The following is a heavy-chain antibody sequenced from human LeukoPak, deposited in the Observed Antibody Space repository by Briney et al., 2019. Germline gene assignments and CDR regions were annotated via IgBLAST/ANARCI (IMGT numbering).Heavy chain of an antibody. D-gene: IGHD2-2*01. V-gene: IGHV4-59*01. Sequence: PSETLSLTCTVSGGSISSYYWSWIRQPPGKGLEWIGYIYYSGSTNYNPSLKSRVTISVDTSKNQFSLKLSSVTAADTAVYYCARAPVVPAAMFDYWGQGTLVTVSS. CDR1: GGSISSYY. CDR2: IYYSGST. CDR3: ARAPVVPAAMFDY. J-gene: IGHJ4*02.